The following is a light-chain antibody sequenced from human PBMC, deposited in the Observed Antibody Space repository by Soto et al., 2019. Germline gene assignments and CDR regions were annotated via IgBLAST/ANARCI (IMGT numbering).Light chain of an antibody. Sequence: QSVLTQPASVSGSPGQSITISCTGTSSDVGGYNYVSWYQQHPGKAPKLMIYEVSNRPSGVSNRFSGSKSGNTASLTISGRQAEGEADYYCSSYTSSSTRVFGGGTKLTVL. CDR1: SSDVGGYNY. CDR2: EVS. CDR3: SSYTSSSTRV. V-gene: IGLV2-14*01. J-gene: IGLJ3*02.